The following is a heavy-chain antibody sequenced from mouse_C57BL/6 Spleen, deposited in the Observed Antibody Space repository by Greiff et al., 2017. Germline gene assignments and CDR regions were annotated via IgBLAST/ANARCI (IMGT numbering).Heavy chain of an antibody. D-gene: IGHD2-4*01. Sequence: VQLQQPGAELVMPGASVKLSCKASGYTFTSYWMHWVKQRPGQGLEWIGEIDPSDSYTNYNQKFKGKSTLTVDKSSSTAYMQLSSLTSDDSAVYYCARRGYDYTWFAYCGQGTLVTVSA. CDR3: ARRGYDYTWFAY. CDR2: IDPSDSYT. V-gene: IGHV1-69*01. CDR1: GYTFTSYW. J-gene: IGHJ3*01.